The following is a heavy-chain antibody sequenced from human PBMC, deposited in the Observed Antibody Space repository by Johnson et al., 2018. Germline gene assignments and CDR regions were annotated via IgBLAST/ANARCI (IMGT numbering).Heavy chain of an antibody. V-gene: IGHV3-7*01. D-gene: IGHD3-16*02. CDR3: AREGLGDLSMDV. CDR1: GFTLSSYW. CDR2: IKQDGSNS. Sequence: VQLQESGGDLVQPGGSLRLSCAASGFTLSSYWMTWVRQAPGKGLEWVANIKQDGSNSYYVASGKGLFSNSSANANNSVFLQMNSRRAEDTAVYYCAREGLGDLSMDVWGKGTTVTVSS. J-gene: IGHJ6*04.